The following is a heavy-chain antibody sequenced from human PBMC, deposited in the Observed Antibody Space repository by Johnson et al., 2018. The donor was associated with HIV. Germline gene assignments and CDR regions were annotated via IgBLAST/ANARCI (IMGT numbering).Heavy chain of an antibody. J-gene: IGHJ3*02. CDR1: GLTFSSYG. Sequence: EQLVESGGGVAQPGRSLRLSCAASGLTFSSYGIHWVRQAPGKGLEWVSGINWNGGNTGYADSVKGRFTISRDNAKNTLYLQMNSLRHNDTAVYYCARAVARGQWLADGYIWGQGTTVTVSS. V-gene: IGHV3-20*04. CDR3: ARAVARGQWLADGYI. D-gene: IGHD6-19*01. CDR2: INWNGGNT.